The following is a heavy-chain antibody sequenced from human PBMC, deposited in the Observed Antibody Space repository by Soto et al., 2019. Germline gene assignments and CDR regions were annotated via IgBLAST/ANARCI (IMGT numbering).Heavy chain of an antibody. CDR3: ARTITIFGMDYNWFDP. V-gene: IGHV4-59*01. CDR2: IYYSGST. Sequence: PSETLSLTCTVSGGSISSYYWSWIRQPPGKGLEWIGYIYYSGSTNYNPSLKSRVTISVDTSKNQFSLKLSSVTAADTAVYYCARTITIFGMDYNWFDPWGQGTLVTVSS. J-gene: IGHJ5*02. CDR1: GGSISSYY. D-gene: IGHD3-3*01.